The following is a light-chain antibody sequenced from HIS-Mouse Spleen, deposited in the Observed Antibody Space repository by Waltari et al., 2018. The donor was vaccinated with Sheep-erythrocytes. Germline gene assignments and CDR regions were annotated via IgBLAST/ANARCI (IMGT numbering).Light chain of an antibody. Sequence: EIVLTQSPATLSLSPGERATLSCRASQSVSSYLAWYQQKPGQAPRLLIYDASNRATGIPARFSGSGSGTDFTLTISSLEPEDFAVYYCQQYYSTLTWTFGQGTKVEIK. CDR1: QSVSSY. V-gene: IGKV3-11*01. CDR2: DAS. J-gene: IGKJ1*01. CDR3: QQYYSTLTWT.